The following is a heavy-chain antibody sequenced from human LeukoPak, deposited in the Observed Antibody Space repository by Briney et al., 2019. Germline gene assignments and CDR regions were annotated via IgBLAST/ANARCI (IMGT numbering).Heavy chain of an antibody. CDR1: GYTFTSYG. CDR3: ASSYSSGWFADY. Sequence: ASVKVSCKASGYTFTSYGISWVRQAPGQGLEWMGWISTYNGNTNYAQKLQGRVTTTTDTSTSTAYMELSSLRSEDTAVYYCASSYSSGWFADYWGQGTLVTVSS. V-gene: IGHV1-18*01. D-gene: IGHD6-19*01. CDR2: ISTYNGNT. J-gene: IGHJ4*02.